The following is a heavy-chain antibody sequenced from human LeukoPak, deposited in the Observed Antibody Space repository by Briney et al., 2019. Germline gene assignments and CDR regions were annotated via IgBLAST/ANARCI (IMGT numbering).Heavy chain of an antibody. J-gene: IGHJ4*02. Sequence: GGSLRLSCTASGFTFGDYAMSWVRQAPGKGLEWVGFIRSKAYGGTTEYAASVKGRFTISRDDSKSIAYLQMNSLKTEDTAVYYCTRSVLRYFDWLSYFDYWGQGTLVTVSS. CDR3: TRSVLRYFDWLSYFDY. D-gene: IGHD3-9*01. CDR2: IRSKAYGGTT. V-gene: IGHV3-49*04. CDR1: GFTFGDYA.